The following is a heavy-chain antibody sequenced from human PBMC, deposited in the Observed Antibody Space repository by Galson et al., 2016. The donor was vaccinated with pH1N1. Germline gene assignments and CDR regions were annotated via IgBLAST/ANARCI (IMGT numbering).Heavy chain of an antibody. CDR3: AKDRDYYGSGPFDY. Sequence: SLRLSCAASGFTFDDYAMHWVRQAPGKGLEWVSRISWNSGSIGYADSVKGRFTISRDNAKNSLYLQMNSLRAEDTALYYCAKDRDYYGSGPFDYWGQGTLVTVSS. V-gene: IGHV3-9*01. D-gene: IGHD3-10*01. CDR1: GFTFDDYA. CDR2: ISWNSGSI. J-gene: IGHJ4*02.